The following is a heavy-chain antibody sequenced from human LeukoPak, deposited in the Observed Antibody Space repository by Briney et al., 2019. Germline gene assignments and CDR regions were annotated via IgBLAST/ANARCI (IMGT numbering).Heavy chain of an antibody. D-gene: IGHD6-13*01. CDR1: GFTFSSYT. Sequence: PGGSLRLSCAASGFTFSSYTVNWVRQAPGKGLEWVSSISTSSLYIYYADSLKGRFTVSRHNARNSLYLQMNSLRAEDTAVYYCARIKQQLVRLLGRDTTYYYYDYMDVWGKGTTVTVSS. CDR2: ISTSSLYI. V-gene: IGHV3-21*01. J-gene: IGHJ6*03. CDR3: ARIKQQLVRLLGRDTTYYYYDYMDV.